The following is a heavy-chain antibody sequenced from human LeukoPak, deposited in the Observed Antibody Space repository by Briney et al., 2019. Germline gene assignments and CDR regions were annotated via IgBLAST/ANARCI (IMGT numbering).Heavy chain of an antibody. CDR1: GYSINSAYY. D-gene: IGHD4-23*01. Sequence: SETLSLTCAVSGYSINSAYYWGWVRQSPEKGLEWIGNLFPGLDTSYNPSLDNRVSISLDTSNHHFSLKLTSVTAADTAVYFCAAMTSVIKGRRFDSWGQGTLVTVS. CDR3: AAMTSVIKGRRFDS. J-gene: IGHJ4*02. V-gene: IGHV4-38-2*01. CDR2: LFPGLDT.